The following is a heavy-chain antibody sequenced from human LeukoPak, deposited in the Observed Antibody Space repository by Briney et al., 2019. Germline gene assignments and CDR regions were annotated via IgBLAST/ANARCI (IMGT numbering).Heavy chain of an antibody. D-gene: IGHD6-13*01. J-gene: IGHJ1*01. CDR1: GFTVSGSH. CDR3: AASIADFTYGEHFQH. Sequence: PGGSLRLSCAVSGFTVSGSHINWVRQAPGKGLEWVSTIYSGGSTYYADSMKGRLTISGDNSKNMVFLQMNSLRVEDTAVYFCAASIADFTYGEHFQHWGQGTLVTVSS. CDR2: IYSGGST. V-gene: IGHV3-53*01.